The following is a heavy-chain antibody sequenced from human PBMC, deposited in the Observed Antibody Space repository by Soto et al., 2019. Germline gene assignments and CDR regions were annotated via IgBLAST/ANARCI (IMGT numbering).Heavy chain of an antibody. CDR2: ISTDESST. V-gene: IGHV3-74*01. Sequence: EVQLEESGGGLVQPGGSLRLSCAASGFAFSTYSMNWVRQAPGKGLVWVSRISTDESSTNYADSVTGRFTISRDNAMNTLYLQMNSLRAEDTAVYYCARDNWNSYWGQGTLVTVSS. D-gene: IGHD1-7*01. J-gene: IGHJ4*02. CDR1: GFAFSTYS. CDR3: ARDNWNSY.